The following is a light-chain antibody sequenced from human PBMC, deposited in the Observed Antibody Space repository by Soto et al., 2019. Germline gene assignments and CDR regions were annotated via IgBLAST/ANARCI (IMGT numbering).Light chain of an antibody. Sequence: IQSPLFLSVTLGQPASISCRSSQSLLFTDGNSYLSWFQQRPGQAPRRLIYKVFNREPGVPDRFSGSRSETDFTLKIRSVEAEDVGIYYCMQRTRWPWAFGQGTKVEIQ. CDR1: QSLLFTDGNSY. CDR2: KVF. CDR3: MQRTRWPWA. J-gene: IGKJ1*01. V-gene: IGKV2-30*01.